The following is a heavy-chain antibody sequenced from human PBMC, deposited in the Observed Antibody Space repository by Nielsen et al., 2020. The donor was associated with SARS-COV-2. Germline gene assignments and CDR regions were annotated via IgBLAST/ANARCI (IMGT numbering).Heavy chain of an antibody. Sequence: GGSLRLSCAASGFTFSNAWMSWVRQAPGKGLEWVGRIKSKTDGGTTDYAAPVKGRFTISRDDSKNTLYLQMNSLKTEDTAVYYCTTDAHSSGKGGYYYYYGMDVWGQGTTVTVSS. V-gene: IGHV3-15*01. CDR2: IKSKTDGGTT. J-gene: IGHJ6*02. D-gene: IGHD6-19*01. CDR3: TTDAHSSGKGGYYYYYGMDV. CDR1: GFTFSNAW.